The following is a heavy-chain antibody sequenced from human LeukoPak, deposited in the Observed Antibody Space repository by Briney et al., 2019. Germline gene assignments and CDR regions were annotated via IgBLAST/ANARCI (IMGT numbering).Heavy chain of an antibody. CDR1: GYSISSSSYY. J-gene: IGHJ4*02. CDR3: ARLVGVYCSGGSCYSDY. Sequence: ASETLSLTCAVSGYSISSSSYYWGWIRQPPGKGLEWIGSIYYSGSTYYNPSLKSRVTISVDTSKNQFSLKLSSVTAADTAVYYCARLVGVYCSGGSCYSDYWGQGTLVTVSS. D-gene: IGHD2-15*01. V-gene: IGHV4-39*07. CDR2: IYYSGST.